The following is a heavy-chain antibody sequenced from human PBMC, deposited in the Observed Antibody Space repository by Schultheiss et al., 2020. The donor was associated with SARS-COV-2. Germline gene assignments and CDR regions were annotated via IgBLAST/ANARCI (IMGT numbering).Heavy chain of an antibody. D-gene: IGHD2-2*01. CDR1: GGTFSSYA. J-gene: IGHJ6*02. V-gene: IGHV1-69*06. Sequence: SVKVSCKASGGTFSSYAISWVRQAPGQGLEWMGGIIPIFGTANYAQKFQGRATITADKSTSTAYMELSSLRSDDTAVYYCARVRIVVVPAAMGYYYYGMDVWGQGTTVTVSS. CDR3: ARVRIVVVPAAMGYYYYGMDV. CDR2: IIPIFGTA.